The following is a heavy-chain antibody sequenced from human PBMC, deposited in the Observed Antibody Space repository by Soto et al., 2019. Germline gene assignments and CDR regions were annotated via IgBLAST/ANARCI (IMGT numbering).Heavy chain of an antibody. CDR1: GDSASSNSGA. CDR2: TYYRSKWYS. V-gene: IGHV6-1*01. CDR3: TREIMAPLGVFDG. Sequence: SQTLSLTCALSGDSASSNSGAWNWIRQSPSRGLEWLGRTYYRSKWYSDYALSVKGRITINPETSKNQLSLQLNSVTPEDTAVYYCTREIMAPLGVFDGWGQGTLVTVSS. J-gene: IGHJ4*02. D-gene: IGHD2-8*01.